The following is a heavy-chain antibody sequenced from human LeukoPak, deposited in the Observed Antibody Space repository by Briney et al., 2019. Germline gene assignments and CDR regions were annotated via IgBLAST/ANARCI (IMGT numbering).Heavy chain of an antibody. Sequence: SETLSLTCPVSCGCIISSDYHWCWCRQPPGKGLEGSGTISYSGNTDHNSSLRSRVPISVDTSNNQFSLRLGSVTAADTAVYHCARHCCSGPATRVFDIWGQGTMVTVSS. CDR1: CGCIISSDYH. CDR3: ARHCCSGPATRVFDI. D-gene: IGHD2-15*01. J-gene: IGHJ3*02. V-gene: IGHV4-39*01. CDR2: ISYSGNT.